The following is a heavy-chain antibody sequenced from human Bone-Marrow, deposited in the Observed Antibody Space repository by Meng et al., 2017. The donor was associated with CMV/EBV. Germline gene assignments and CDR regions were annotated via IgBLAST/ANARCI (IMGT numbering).Heavy chain of an antibody. D-gene: IGHD1-14*01. J-gene: IGHJ6*02. V-gene: IGHV1-8*01. CDR3: ARGLRNIRGNQRVRYYDYVMDV. CDR2: MNPHSVNT. Sequence: ASVKVSCKASGYTFTSYDINWVRQATGQGLEWKGWMNPHSVNTGYAQKFQGRVTITRKTSISTAYMELSSLRSEDTAVYYCARGLRNIRGNQRVRYYDYVMDVWGQGATVTVSS. CDR1: GYTFTSYD.